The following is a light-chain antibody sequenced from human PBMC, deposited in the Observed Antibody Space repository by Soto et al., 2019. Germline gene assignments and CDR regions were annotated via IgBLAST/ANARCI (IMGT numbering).Light chain of an antibody. CDR2: GSF. V-gene: IGKV3-15*01. CDR1: QSVSSN. CDR3: QQYNSWPPIT. J-gene: IGKJ5*01. Sequence: EVVMTQSPVTLSVSPGERVTLSCRASQSVSSNLAWYQQKPGQAPSLLIYGSFTRSTGIPARFSGTGSGTEFTLTISSLQSEDFAVYYCQQYNSWPPITFGRGTRLEIK.